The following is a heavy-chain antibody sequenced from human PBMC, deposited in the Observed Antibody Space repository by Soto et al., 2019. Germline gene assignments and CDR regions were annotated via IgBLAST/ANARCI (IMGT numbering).Heavy chain of an antibody. Sequence: SQTLSLTCVISGDSVSSNRVTWNWIRQSPSRGLEWLGRTYFRSKWYNDYAESVRSRITIDPDTSKNQFSLHLNSVTPEDTAVYYCVRLVGNSWLDFWGQGNLVTVYS. J-gene: IGHJ5*01. CDR2: TYFRSKWYN. CDR3: VRLVGNSWLDF. D-gene: IGHD2-2*01. V-gene: IGHV6-1*01. CDR1: GDSVSSNRVT.